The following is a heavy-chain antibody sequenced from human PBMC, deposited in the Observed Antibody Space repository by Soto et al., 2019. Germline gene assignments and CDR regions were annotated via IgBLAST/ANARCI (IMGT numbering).Heavy chain of an antibody. CDR1: GGSISGYY. CDR2: ISSSSSTI. Sequence: LSLTCSVSGGSISGYYWSWIRQPPGKGLEWVSNISSSSSTIYYADSVKGRFTISRDNAKNSLYLQMNSLRAEDTAVYYCARGGQQLHGMDVWGQGTTVTVSS. J-gene: IGHJ6*02. V-gene: IGHV3-11*01. D-gene: IGHD6-13*01. CDR3: ARGGQQLHGMDV.